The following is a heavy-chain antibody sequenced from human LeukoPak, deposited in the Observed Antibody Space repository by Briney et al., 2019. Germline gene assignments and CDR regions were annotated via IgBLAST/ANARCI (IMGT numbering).Heavy chain of an antibody. Sequence: PGRSLRLSCAASGFTFSSYGMHWVRQAPGKGLEWVAVIWYDGSNKYYADSVKGRFTISRDNSKNTLYLQMNSLRAEDTAVYYCAKDREIYGSGRYYKGSWGQGTLVTVSS. CDR3: AKDREIYGSGRYYKGS. J-gene: IGHJ5*02. CDR2: IWYDGSNK. D-gene: IGHD3-10*01. CDR1: GFTFSSYG. V-gene: IGHV3-33*06.